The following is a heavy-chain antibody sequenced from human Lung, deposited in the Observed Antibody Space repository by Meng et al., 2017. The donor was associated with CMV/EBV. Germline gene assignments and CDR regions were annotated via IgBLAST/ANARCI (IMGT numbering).Heavy chain of an antibody. V-gene: IGHV1-8*01. CDR1: GYTFTSYD. J-gene: IGHJ6*02. CDR2: MNPNSGNT. CDR3: ARGVIHCSSTSCYYGGRGDYYYYGMDV. Sequence: SXXVSXXASGYTFTSYDINWVRQATGQGLEWMGWMNPNSGNTGYAQKFQGRVTMTRNTSISTAYMELSSLRSEDTAVYYCARGVIHCSSTSCYYGGRGDYYYYGMDVWXQGTTVTVSS. D-gene: IGHD2-2*01.